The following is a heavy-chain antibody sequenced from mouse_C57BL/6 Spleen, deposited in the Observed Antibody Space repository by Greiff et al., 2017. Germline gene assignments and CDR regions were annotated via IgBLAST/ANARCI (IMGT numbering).Heavy chain of an antibody. CDR1: GFTFSDYY. Sequence: EVQLVESEGGLVQPGSSMKLSCTASGFTFSDYYMAWVRQVPEKGLEWVANINYDGSSTYYLDSLKSRFIISRDNAKNILYLQMSSLKSEDTATYYCARELRGGFDYWGQGTTLTVSS. CDR2: INYDGSST. J-gene: IGHJ2*01. V-gene: IGHV5-16*01. CDR3: ARELRGGFDY.